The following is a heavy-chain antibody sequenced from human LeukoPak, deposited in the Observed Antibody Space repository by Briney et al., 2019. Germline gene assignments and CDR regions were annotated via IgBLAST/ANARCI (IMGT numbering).Heavy chain of an antibody. V-gene: IGHV3-74*03. Sequence: SGGSLRLSCAASGFIFSTYWMHWVRQAPGEGLMWVSRINGDGSSTTYADSVKGRFTASRDNAKNALFLQMNSLKAEDTAVYYCARMVEGGEYYFDYWGQGTLVTVSS. CDR3: ARMVEGGEYYFDY. CDR1: GFIFSTYW. CDR2: INGDGSST. J-gene: IGHJ4*02. D-gene: IGHD3-10*01.